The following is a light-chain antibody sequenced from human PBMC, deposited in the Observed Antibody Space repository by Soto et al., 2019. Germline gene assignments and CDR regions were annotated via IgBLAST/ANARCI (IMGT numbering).Light chain of an antibody. J-gene: IGLJ2*01. CDR2: EVS. Sequence: QSALTQPPSASGSPGQSVTISCTGTSSDVGGYNYVSWYQQHPGKAPKLMIYEVSKRPSGVPDRFSGSKSGNTASLTVSGLQADDEADYYCSSNAGSNNFGVFGGGTKLTV. CDR3: SSNAGSNNFGV. CDR1: SSDVGGYNY. V-gene: IGLV2-8*01.